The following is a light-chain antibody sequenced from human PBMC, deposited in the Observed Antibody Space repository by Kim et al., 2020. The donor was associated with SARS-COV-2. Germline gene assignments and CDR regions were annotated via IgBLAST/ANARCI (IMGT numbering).Light chain of an antibody. J-gene: IGLJ1*01. CDR2: EVS. Sequence: QSALTQPASVSGSPAQSITISCTGTSSDVGSYNIVSWYQQHPGKAPKLMIYEVSKRPSGVSNRFSGSKSGNTASLTISGLQAEDEADYYCCTYAGSRTYVFGTGTKVTVL. V-gene: IGLV2-23*02. CDR1: SSDVGSYNI. CDR3: CTYAGSRTYV.